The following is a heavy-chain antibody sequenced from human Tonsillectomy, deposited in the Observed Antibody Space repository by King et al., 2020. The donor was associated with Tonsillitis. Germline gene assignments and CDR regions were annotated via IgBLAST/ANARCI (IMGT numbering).Heavy chain of an antibody. CDR1: SYTFTSYG. CDR2: ISAYNGHT. Sequence: VQLVESGAEVKKPGASVKVSCKASSYTFTSYGINWVRQAPGQGLEWMGWISAYNGHTNYAQKLQGRLTMTTDTSTSTAYMELRSLRSDDTAVFYCARGPRSYYVILTGANPNWFDPWGQGTLVTVSS. CDR3: ARGPRSYYVILTGANPNWFDP. V-gene: IGHV1-18*01. D-gene: IGHD3-9*01. J-gene: IGHJ5*02.